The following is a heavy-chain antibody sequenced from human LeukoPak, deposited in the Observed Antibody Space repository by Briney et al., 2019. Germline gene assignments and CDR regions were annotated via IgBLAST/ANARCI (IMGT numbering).Heavy chain of an antibody. V-gene: IGHV3-30*04. D-gene: IGHD6-13*01. Sequence: PGGSLRLSCAASGFTFSSYAMHWVRQAPGKGLEWVAVISYDGSNKYYADSVKGRFTTSRDNCKNALYLQMNSLRAEDTAVYYCARSPASSWYESLNIYYYYYYGMDVWGKGATVTVSS. CDR2: ISYDGSNK. J-gene: IGHJ6*04. CDR3: ARSPASSWYESLNIYYYYYYGMDV. CDR1: GFTFSSYA.